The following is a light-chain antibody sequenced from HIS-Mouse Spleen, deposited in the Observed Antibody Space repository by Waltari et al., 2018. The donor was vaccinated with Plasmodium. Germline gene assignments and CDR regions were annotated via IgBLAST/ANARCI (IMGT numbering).Light chain of an antibody. J-gene: IGLJ2*01. CDR3: SSYAGSNNLV. Sequence: QSALTQPPSASGSPGQSVTISCTGTSSDVGGYNYVSWYQQHPGKAPKLMIYEVSKRPSGVPDLFSGSKSGDTASLTSSGLQAEDEADYYCSSYAGSNNLVFGGGTKLTVL. CDR1: SSDVGGYNY. V-gene: IGLV2-8*01. CDR2: EVS.